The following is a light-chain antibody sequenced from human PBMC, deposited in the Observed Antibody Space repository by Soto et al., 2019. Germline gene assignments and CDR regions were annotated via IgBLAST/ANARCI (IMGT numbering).Light chain of an antibody. CDR3: QQYNNRPPWT. J-gene: IGKJ1*01. CDR1: QTIDTN. CDR2: GSS. V-gene: IGKV3-15*01. Sequence: EIVMTQSPGTLSVSPGERSTLSCMASQTIDTNLSWYQQKPGQAPMLLIFGSSNSATGIPARFSGSGYGTEFSITITSLQSEDFAIYYCQQYNNRPPWTFGQGTKVDIK.